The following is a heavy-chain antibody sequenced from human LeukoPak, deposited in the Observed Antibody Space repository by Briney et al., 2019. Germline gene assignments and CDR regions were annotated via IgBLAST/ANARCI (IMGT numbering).Heavy chain of an antibody. CDR2: INPNSGGT. Sequence: ASVKVSCKASGYTFTGYYMHWVRQAPGQGLEWMEWINPNSGGTNYAQKFQGRVTMTRDTSISTAYMELSRLRSDDTAVYYCARVGRSVVVPAATGAYFDYWGQGTLVTVSS. D-gene: IGHD2-2*01. V-gene: IGHV1-2*02. CDR3: ARVGRSVVVPAATGAYFDY. CDR1: GYTFTGYY. J-gene: IGHJ4*02.